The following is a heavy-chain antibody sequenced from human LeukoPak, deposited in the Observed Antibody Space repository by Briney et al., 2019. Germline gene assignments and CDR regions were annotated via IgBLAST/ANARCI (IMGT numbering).Heavy chain of an antibody. D-gene: IGHD1-7*01. CDR1: GGSISSYY. V-gene: IGHV4-59*12. Sequence: SETLSLTCTVSGGSISSYYWSWIRQPPGKGLEWIGYIYYSGSTYYNPSLKSRVTISVDTSKNQFSLKLSSVTAADTAVYYCARRYNWNWKIDYWGQGTLVTVSS. CDR3: ARRYNWNWKIDY. J-gene: IGHJ4*02. CDR2: IYYSGST.